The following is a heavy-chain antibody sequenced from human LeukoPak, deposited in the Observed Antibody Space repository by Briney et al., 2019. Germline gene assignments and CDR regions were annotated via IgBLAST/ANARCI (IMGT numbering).Heavy chain of an antibody. CDR1: GGSFSGYY. CDR3: ARGRRSSVGYYDSSGYYRTKPFDY. J-gene: IGHJ4*02. V-gene: IGHV4-34*01. D-gene: IGHD3-22*01. Sequence: SETLSLTCAVYGGSFSGYYWSWIRQPPGKGLKWIGEINHSGSTNYNPSLKSRVTISVDTSKNQFSLKLSSVTAADTAVYYCARGRRSSVGYYDSSGYYRTKPFDYWGQGTLVTVSS. CDR2: INHSGST.